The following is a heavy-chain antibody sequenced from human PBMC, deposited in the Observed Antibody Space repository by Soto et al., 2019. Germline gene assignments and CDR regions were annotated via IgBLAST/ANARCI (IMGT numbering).Heavy chain of an antibody. CDR2: MNPSGDRT. CDR3: ARGRGYSGDDLQEDGFDV. J-gene: IGHJ3*01. D-gene: IGHD5-12*01. V-gene: IGHV1-46*01. CDR1: GYTFSSFY. Sequence: QVQLMQSGTEVKEPGASVNLSCKASGYTFSSFYIHWVRQAPGQGLEWVGIMNPSGDRTNYAQNCQVRVTMTRDTATSTVYMELSSLRSEDTAVYYCARGRGYSGDDLQEDGFDVWGQGTMVTVS.